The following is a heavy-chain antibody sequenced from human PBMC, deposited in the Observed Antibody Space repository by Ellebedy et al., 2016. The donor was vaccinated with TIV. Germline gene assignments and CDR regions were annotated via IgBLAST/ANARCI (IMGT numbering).Heavy chain of an antibody. CDR2: TRNKANSYST. D-gene: IGHD1-26*01. V-gene: IGHV3-72*01. CDR1: GFTFSDPN. CDR3: GASAIGNIFDY. J-gene: IGHJ4*02. Sequence: GESLKISCAASGFTFSDPNMDWVRQVPGKGLEWVARTRNKANSYSTEYAASVKGRFTISRDESKNSLYLQMNSLKTEDTAVYYCGASAIGNIFDYWGQGTLVTVSS.